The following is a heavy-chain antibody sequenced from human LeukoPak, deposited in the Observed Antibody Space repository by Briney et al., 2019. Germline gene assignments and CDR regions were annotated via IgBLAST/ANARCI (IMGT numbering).Heavy chain of an antibody. CDR2: ISLNSGSI. CDR3: AKDMVFRSGWYGWFDP. Sequence: GGSLRLSCAASGFTFDDYAMHWVRQAPGKGLEGVSGISLNSGSIGYADSVKGRFTSSRDNAKNSLYLQMNSLRAEDTALYYCAKDMVFRSGWYGWFDPWGQGTLVTVSS. J-gene: IGHJ5*02. CDR1: GFTFDDYA. V-gene: IGHV3-9*01. D-gene: IGHD6-19*01.